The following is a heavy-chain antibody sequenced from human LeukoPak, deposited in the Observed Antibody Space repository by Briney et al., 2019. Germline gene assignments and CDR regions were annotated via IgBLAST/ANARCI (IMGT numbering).Heavy chain of an antibody. CDR3: ARLAVTMVRGVYWFDP. Sequence: PSETRSLTCTVSGGSISSYYWSWIRQPAGKGLEWIGRIYTSGSTNYNPSLKSRVTMSVDTSKNQFSLKLSSVTAADTAVYYCARLAVTMVRGVYWFDPWGQGTLVTVSS. CDR2: IYTSGST. CDR1: GGSISSYY. J-gene: IGHJ5*02. D-gene: IGHD3-10*01. V-gene: IGHV4-4*07.